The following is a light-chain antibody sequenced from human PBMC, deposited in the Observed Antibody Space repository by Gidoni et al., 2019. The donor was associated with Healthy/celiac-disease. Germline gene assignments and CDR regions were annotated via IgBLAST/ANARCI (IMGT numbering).Light chain of an antibody. J-gene: IGKJ3*01. Sequence: ESVWPQSPGPRSWSPGARATLSCRASQSVRSSYLAWYQQKPGQAPRLLIYGASSRSTGIPDRLSGSGSGTDFTLSICRLEPEDFAVYYCQQYGSSPRGFTFGPGTKVDIK. V-gene: IGKV3-20*01. CDR1: QSVRSSY. CDR2: GAS. CDR3: QQYGSSPRGFT.